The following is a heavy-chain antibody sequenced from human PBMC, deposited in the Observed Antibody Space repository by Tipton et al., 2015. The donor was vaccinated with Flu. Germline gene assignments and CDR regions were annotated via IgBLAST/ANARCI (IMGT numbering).Heavy chain of an antibody. D-gene: IGHD6-13*01. J-gene: IGHJ4*02. Sequence: QSGPEVKKPGASVKVSCKVSGYTLTELSMHWVRQAPGKGLEWMGGFDPEDGETIYAQKFQGRVTMTEDTSTDIAYMELSSLRSEDWSVYCCATWDVQRRYSNIYFDYWGQGTLVTVSS. CDR1: GYTLTELS. CDR2: FDPEDGET. V-gene: IGHV1-24*01. CDR3: ATWDVQRRYSNIYFDY.